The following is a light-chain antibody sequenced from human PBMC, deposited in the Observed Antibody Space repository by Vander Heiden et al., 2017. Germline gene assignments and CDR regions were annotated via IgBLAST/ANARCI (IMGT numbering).Light chain of an antibody. V-gene: IGKV4-1*01. CDR2: WAS. J-gene: IGKJ1*01. CDR3: QQYYSTPGT. CDR1: LSVLYSSNNKNY. Sequence: DIVMTQSPDPLAVSLGERTTINCKSSLSVLYSSNNKNYLAWYQQKPGQPPKLLIYWASTRESGVPDRFSGSGSGTDFTLTISSLQAEDVAVYYCQQYYSTPGTFGQGTKVEIK.